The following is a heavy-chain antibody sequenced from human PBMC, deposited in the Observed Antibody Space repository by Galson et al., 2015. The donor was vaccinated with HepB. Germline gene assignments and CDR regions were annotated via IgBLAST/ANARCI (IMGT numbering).Heavy chain of an antibody. CDR3: ARVPSIYGFSSRAYSYYYYGMDV. V-gene: IGHV7-4-1*02. Sequence: SVKVSCKASGYTFTSYVINWVRQAPGQGLEWMGGINTNTGTPTSAQGFTGRFVFSLDTSVSTAYLQISSLRTEDTAVYYCARVPSIYGFSSRAYSYYYYGMDVWGQGTTVAVSS. CDR1: GYTFTSYV. CDR2: INTNTGTP. J-gene: IGHJ6*02. D-gene: IGHD6-19*01.